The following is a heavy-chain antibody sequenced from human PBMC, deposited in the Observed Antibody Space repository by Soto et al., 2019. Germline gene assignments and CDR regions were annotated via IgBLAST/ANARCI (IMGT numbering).Heavy chain of an antibody. V-gene: IGHV1-46*01. J-gene: IGHJ4*02. CDR2: INPSGGST. CDR1: GYTFTSYY. Sequence: ASVKVSCKASGYTFTSYYMHWVRQAPGQGLEWMGIINPSGGSTSYAQKFQGRVTMTRDTSTSTVYMELSSLRSEDTAVYYCARALAGDYGDYEFSYWGQGTLVTVSS. D-gene: IGHD4-17*01. CDR3: ARALAGDYGDYEFSY.